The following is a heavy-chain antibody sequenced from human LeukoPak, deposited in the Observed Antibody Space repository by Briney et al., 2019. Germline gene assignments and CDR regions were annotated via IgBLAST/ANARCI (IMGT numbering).Heavy chain of an antibody. J-gene: IGHJ3*02. CDR2: IIPIFGTA. CDR3: ARDFKARPDAFDI. V-gene: IGHV1-69*13. Sequence: SVKVSCKASGGTFSSYAISWVRQAPGQGLEWMGGIIPIFGTANYARKFQGRVTITADESTSTAYMELSSLRSEDTAVYYCARDFKARPDAFDIWGQGTMVTVSS. CDR1: GGTFSSYA.